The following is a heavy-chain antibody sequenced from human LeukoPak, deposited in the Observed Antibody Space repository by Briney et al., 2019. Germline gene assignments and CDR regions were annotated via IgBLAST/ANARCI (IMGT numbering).Heavy chain of an antibody. CDR3: ARGESSGWYRQRPTTFDY. Sequence: SQTLSLTCAISGDSVSSNSAAWNWIRQSPSRGLEWLGRTYYRSKWYNDYAVSVKSRITINPDTSKNRFSLQLNSVTPEDTAVYYCARGESSGWYRQRPTTFDYWGQGTLVTVSS. CDR2: TYYRSKWYN. D-gene: IGHD6-19*01. CDR1: GDSVSSNSAA. J-gene: IGHJ4*02. V-gene: IGHV6-1*01.